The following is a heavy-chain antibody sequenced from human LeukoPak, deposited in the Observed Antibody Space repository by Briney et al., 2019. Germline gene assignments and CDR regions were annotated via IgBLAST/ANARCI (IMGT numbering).Heavy chain of an antibody. CDR3: ARARGLRITIFRPTYYYYMDV. Sequence: ASVRVSSVPSGDTFTIYDINCVRQGPEQRVERMGYIYPNIGNTGYAQKFQGRVTITRNTSISTAYMELSSLRSEDTAVYYCARARGLRITIFRPTYYYYMDVWGKGTTVTVSS. V-gene: IGHV1-8*03. J-gene: IGHJ6*03. CDR1: GDTFTIYD. D-gene: IGHD3-3*01. CDR2: IYPNIGNT.